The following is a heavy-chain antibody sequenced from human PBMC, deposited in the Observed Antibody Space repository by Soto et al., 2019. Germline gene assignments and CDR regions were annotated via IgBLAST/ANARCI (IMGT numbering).Heavy chain of an antibody. CDR2: ISGYNGNT. J-gene: IGHJ5*02. CDR3: ARDEVPAANWLDP. V-gene: IGHV1-18*01. D-gene: IGHD2-2*01. Sequence: ASVKVSCDASGYIFSNYGITWVRQAPGQELEWMGWISGYNGNTNYAQKLQGRVTMTTDTSSSTAYMELRSLGSDDTAVYYCARDEVPAANWLDPWGQGTLVTVSS. CDR1: GYIFSNYG.